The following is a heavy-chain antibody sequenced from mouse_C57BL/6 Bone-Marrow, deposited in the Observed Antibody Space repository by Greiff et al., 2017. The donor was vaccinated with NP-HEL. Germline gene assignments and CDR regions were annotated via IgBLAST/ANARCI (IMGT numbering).Heavy chain of an antibody. V-gene: IGHV1-82*01. CDR3: TRRGVVATRYAMDY. CDR2: IYPGDGAT. Sequence: QVQLQQSGPELVKPGASVKISCKASGYAFSSSWMNWVKQRPGKGLEWIGRIYPGDGATNYNGKFKGKATLTADKSSSTAYMQLSSLTSEDSAVYYCTRRGVVATRYAMDYWGQGTSVTVSS. J-gene: IGHJ4*01. CDR1: GYAFSSSW. D-gene: IGHD1-1*01.